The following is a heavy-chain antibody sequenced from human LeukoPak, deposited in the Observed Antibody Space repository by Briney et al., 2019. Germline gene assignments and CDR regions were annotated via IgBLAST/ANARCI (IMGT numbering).Heavy chain of an antibody. Sequence: GGSLRLSCAASGFTFSSYSMNWVRQAPGKGLEWVSSISSSSSYIYYADSVKGRFTISRDNAKNSLYLQMNSLRAEDTAVYYCARARLGLPLDYWAREPWSPSPQ. CDR1: GFTFSSYS. V-gene: IGHV3-21*01. CDR3: ARARLGLPLDY. D-gene: IGHD7-27*01. CDR2: ISSSSSYI. J-gene: IGHJ4*02.